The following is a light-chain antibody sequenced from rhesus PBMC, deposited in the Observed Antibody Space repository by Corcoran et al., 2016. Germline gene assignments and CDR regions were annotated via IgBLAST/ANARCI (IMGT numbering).Light chain of an antibody. V-gene: IGKV1-43*02. CDR2: DAS. Sequence: DIQMTQSPSSLSASVGDRVTITCRASQGISNYLSWYQQKPGKAPKLLIYDASTLPSGVPSRFSGSGSCTDFTLTISSLQPEDFATYSCLQYHSDPYRFGQGTKVEIK. CDR1: QGISNY. CDR3: LQYHSDPYR. J-gene: IGKJ2*01.